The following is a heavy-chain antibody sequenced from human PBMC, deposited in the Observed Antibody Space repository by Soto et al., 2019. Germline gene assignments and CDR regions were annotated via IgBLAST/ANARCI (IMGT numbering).Heavy chain of an antibody. Sequence: VASVKVSCKTSGYTFTNYRIHWVRQAPGQRLEWMGIINPSGGGTIYAQKFQGRITMTRDTSTTTVYMEVSSLRSEDTAVYYCSRGFVFGPWYNIYFWGQGTRVTVSS. J-gene: IGHJ4*02. V-gene: IGHV1-46*01. CDR3: SRGFVFGPWYNIYF. CDR2: INPSGGGT. CDR1: GYTFTNYR. D-gene: IGHD3-9*01.